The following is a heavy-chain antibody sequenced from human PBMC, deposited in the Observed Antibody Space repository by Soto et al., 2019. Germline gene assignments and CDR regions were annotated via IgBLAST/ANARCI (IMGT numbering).Heavy chain of an antibody. Sequence: LRLSCAASGFTFSSYAMSWVRQAPGKGLEWVSAISGSGGSTYYADSVKGRFTISRDNSKNTLYLQMNSLRAEDTAVYYCAKVGGYSGYDKNWFDPWGQGTLVTVSS. CDR3: AKVGGYSGYDKNWFDP. J-gene: IGHJ5*02. V-gene: IGHV3-23*01. CDR2: ISGSGGST. D-gene: IGHD5-12*01. CDR1: GFTFSSYA.